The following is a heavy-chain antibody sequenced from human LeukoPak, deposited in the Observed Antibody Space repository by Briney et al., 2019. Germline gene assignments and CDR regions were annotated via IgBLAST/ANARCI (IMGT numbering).Heavy chain of an antibody. D-gene: IGHD2-15*01. CDR3: ARDKGVPNDIVVVVAAPDY. CDR2: ISSSSSSYI. J-gene: IGHJ4*02. Sequence: GGSLRLSCAASGFTFSSYSMNWVRQAPGKGLEWVSSISSSSSSYIYYADSVKGRFTISRDNAKNSLYLQMNSLRAEDTAVYYCARDKGVPNDIVVVVAAPDYWGQGTLVTVSS. CDR1: GFTFSSYS. V-gene: IGHV3-21*01.